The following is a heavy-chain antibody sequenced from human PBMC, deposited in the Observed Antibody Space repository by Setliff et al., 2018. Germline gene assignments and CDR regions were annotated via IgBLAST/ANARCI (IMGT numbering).Heavy chain of an antibody. D-gene: IGHD2-15*01. J-gene: IGHJ4*02. CDR3: ARESGYCSGGACYFMFDY. Sequence: SETLSLTCTVSDGSSSSHYWSWIRQPPGKGLEWIGYIHFSGTTNYNPSLKSRVTLSLDTSKSQFSLELSSVTAADTAMYYCARESGYCSGGACYFMFDYWGQGTLVTVSS. CDR2: IHFSGTT. V-gene: IGHV4-59*11. CDR1: DGSSSSHY.